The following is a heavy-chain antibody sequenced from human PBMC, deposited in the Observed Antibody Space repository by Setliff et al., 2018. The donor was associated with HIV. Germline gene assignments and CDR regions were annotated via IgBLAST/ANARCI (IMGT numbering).Heavy chain of an antibody. J-gene: IGHJ4*02. CDR3: ATSVATFDSVDY. CDR1: GSTFSTYD. V-gene: IGHV1-8*01. Sequence: ASVKVSCQASGSTFSTYDINWVRQAPGQGPEWMGWMNPNSGNTGYAQKFQGRVTMTRNTSISTAYMELSSLRSEDTAVYYCATSVATFDSVDYWGQGTLVTVSS. CDR2: MNPNSGNT. D-gene: IGHD1-26*01.